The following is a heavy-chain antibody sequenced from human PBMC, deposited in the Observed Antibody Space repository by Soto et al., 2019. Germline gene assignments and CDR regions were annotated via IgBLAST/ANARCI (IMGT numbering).Heavy chain of an antibody. CDR2: INESGNT. Sequence: QLQLQESGPGLVEPSQTLSLTCTVSGASISSGGYSWTWIRQSPGKGLEWIGYINESGNTYYNSSLESSVTRSLGASKNPLSLDLRSVAAADSTAYGGTIVGSTDAGSVNILDTRGHGHLAT. V-gene: IGHV4-30-2*05. J-gene: IGHJ5*01. D-gene: IGHD6-19*01. CDR3: TIVGSTDAGSVNILDT. CDR1: GASISSGGYS.